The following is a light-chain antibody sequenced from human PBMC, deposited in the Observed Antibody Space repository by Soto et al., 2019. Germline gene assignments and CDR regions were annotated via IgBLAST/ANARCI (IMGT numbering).Light chain of an antibody. V-gene: IGKV1-5*03. Sequence: DIQMTQSPSTLSASVGDRVTITCRASQSISSWLAWYQQKPGKAPKLLIYKASSLESGVPSRFSGSGSGTEFTLTISSLQPDDFATYYCKQYNSYSPWTFGQGTKV. CDR2: KAS. CDR3: KQYNSYSPWT. J-gene: IGKJ1*01. CDR1: QSISSW.